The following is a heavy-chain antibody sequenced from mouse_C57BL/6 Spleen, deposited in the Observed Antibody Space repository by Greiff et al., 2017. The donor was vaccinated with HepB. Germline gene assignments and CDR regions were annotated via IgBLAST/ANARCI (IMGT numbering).Heavy chain of an antibody. V-gene: IGHV1-81*01. CDR1: GYTFTSYG. D-gene: IGHD2-5*01. CDR2: IYPRSGNT. J-gene: IGHJ3*01. CDR3: AREGYSNYVWFAY. Sequence: VQLQQSGAELARPGASVKLSCKASGYTFTSYGISWVKQRTGQGLEWIGEIYPRSGNTYYNEKFKGKATLTADKSSSTAYMELRSLTSEDSAVYFCAREGYSNYVWFAYWGQGTLVTVSA.